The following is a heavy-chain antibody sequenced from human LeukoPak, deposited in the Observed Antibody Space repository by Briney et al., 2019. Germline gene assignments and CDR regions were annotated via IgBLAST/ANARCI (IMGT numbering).Heavy chain of an antibody. CDR2: IRPDGSEG. D-gene: IGHD2-21*01. CDR1: GITFSNCW. V-gene: IGHV3-7*01. Sequence: GGSLRLSCTTSGITFSNCWMSWVRQAPGKGLEWVATIRPDGSEGYYADSVWGRFTISRDNSKNSFYLQMSSLRAEDTGVFYCARDVAYSAFDYWGEGTLVTVCS. J-gene: IGHJ4*02. CDR3: ARDVAYSAFDY.